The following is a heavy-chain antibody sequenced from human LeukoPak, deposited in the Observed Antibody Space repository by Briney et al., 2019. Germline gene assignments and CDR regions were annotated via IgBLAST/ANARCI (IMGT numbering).Heavy chain of an antibody. CDR3: ARRGIVVVPAANRRGWFDP. Sequence: PSETLSLTCAVYGGSFSGYYWSWIRQPPGKGLEWIGEINHGGSTNYNPSLKSRVTISVDTSKNQFSLKLSSVTAADTAVYYCARRGIVVVPAANRRGWFDPWGQGTLVTVSS. CDR1: GGSFSGYY. D-gene: IGHD2-2*01. V-gene: IGHV4-34*01. J-gene: IGHJ5*02. CDR2: INHGGST.